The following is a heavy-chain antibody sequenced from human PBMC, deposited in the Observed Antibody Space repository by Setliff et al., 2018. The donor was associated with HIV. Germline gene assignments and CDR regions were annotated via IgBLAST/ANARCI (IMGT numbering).Heavy chain of an antibody. D-gene: IGHD6-13*01. Sequence: AGGSLRLSCAASGFTFSSYAMSWVRQAPGKGLEWVSAISGSGGSTYYADSVKGRFTISRDNAKNSLYLQMSSLRAEDTAVYYCAREIGDSGWFMMFDYWGQGTLVTVSS. V-gene: IGHV3-23*01. J-gene: IGHJ4*02. CDR3: AREIGDSGWFMMFDY. CDR1: GFTFSSYA. CDR2: ISGSGGST.